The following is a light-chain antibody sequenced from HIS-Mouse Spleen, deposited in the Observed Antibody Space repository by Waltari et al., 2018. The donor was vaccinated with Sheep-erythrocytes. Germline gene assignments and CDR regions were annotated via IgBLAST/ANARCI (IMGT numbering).Light chain of an antibody. CDR1: KLGDKY. CDR2: QVS. J-gene: IGLJ2*01. Sequence: SYELTQPPSVSVSPGQTASITCSGDKLGDKYACWYQQKPGQSPVLVIYQVSKRPSGIPDRFSGSNSGNTATLTLSGTQAMDEADYYCQAWDSSTAVFGGGTKLTVL. V-gene: IGLV3-1*01. CDR3: QAWDSSTAV.